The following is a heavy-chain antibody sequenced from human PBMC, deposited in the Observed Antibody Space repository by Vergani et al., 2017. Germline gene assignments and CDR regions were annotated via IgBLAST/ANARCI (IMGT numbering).Heavy chain of an antibody. CDR3: TTAWGLYYLHGEYFQY. D-gene: IGHD3-10*01. CDR1: GFTFSTYA. Sequence: EVQLLESGGSLKQPGGSVRLSCAASGFTFSTYAMHWVRQAPGKGLEWVSALTGGGGSTYYADSFQGRFIISRDNSRDTLYLQMNSLKDEDTAVYYCTTAWGLYYLHGEYFQYWGRGTLVSVSS. V-gene: IGHV3-23*01. J-gene: IGHJ1*01. CDR2: LTGGGGST.